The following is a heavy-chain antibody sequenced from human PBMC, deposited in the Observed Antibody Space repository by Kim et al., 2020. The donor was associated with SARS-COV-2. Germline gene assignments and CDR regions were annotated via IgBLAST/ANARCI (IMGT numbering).Heavy chain of an antibody. Sequence: WYNEYAVSVKGRITSNPDTSKNQCSLQLNSVTREDTAVYYCARDHGGLDYWGQGTLVTVSS. V-gene: IGHV6-1*01. J-gene: IGHJ4*02. CDR2: WYN. D-gene: IGHD3-10*01. CDR3: ARDHGGLDY.